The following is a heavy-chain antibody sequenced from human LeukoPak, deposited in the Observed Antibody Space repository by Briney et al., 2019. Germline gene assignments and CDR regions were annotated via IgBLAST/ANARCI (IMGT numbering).Heavy chain of an antibody. V-gene: IGHV4-59*08. CDR2: IYYSGDS. Sequence: PSETLSLTCTVSGGSISGSYWSWIRQPPGKGLEWIGYIYYSGDSNYNPSLKSRATISLDTSKNQFSLKVSSVTAADTAIYYCARHTYARPFDSWGQGTLVTLSS. J-gene: IGHJ4*02. D-gene: IGHD6-6*01. CDR1: GGSISGSY. CDR3: ARHTYARPFDS.